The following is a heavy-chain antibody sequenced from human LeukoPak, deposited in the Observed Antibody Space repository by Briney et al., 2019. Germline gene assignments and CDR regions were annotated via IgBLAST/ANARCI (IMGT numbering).Heavy chain of an antibody. D-gene: IGHD4-17*01. J-gene: IGHJ4*02. CDR3: ATENNYGDFFYYFDY. Sequence: ASVTVSCKASGYTFTGYYMHWVRQAPGQGLEWMGRINPNSGGTNYAQKFQGRVTMTRDTSISTAYMELSRLRSEDTAVYYCATENNYGDFFYYFDYWGQGTLVTVSS. V-gene: IGHV1-2*06. CDR2: INPNSGGT. CDR1: GYTFTGYY.